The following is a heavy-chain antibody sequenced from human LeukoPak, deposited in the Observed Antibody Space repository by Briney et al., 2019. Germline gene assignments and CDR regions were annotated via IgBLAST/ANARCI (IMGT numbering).Heavy chain of an antibody. Sequence: AGGSLRLSCAASGFTFSSYWMHWVRQAPGKGLEWVSRINSNGSSTSYADSVKGRFTISRDNAKNTLYLQMNSLRAEDTAVYCCARGSGPILVVPAANDYWGQGTLVTVSS. CDR3: ARGSGPILVVPAANDY. V-gene: IGHV3-74*01. CDR1: GFTFSSYW. D-gene: IGHD2-2*01. CDR2: INSNGSST. J-gene: IGHJ4*02.